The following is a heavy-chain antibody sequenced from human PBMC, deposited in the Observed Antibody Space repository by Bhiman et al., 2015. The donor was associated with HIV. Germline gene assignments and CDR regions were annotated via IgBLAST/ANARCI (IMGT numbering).Heavy chain of an antibody. J-gene: IGHJ4*02. V-gene: IGHV3-33*06. CDR3: AKVTILGSYLDYFDY. D-gene: IGHD1-26*01. Sequence: QVQLVESGGGVVQPGRSLRVSCAASGFTFSSYGMHWVRQAPGKGLEWVAVIWYDGSNRYYADSVKGRFTISRDNSKNTLYLQMNRLRAEDTAVYYCAKVTILGSYLDYFDYWGQGTLVTVSS. CDR1: GFTFSSYG. CDR2: IWYDGSNR.